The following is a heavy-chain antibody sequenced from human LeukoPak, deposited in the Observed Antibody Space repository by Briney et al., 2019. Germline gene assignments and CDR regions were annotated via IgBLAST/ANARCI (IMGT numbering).Heavy chain of an antibody. D-gene: IGHD5-12*01. CDR1: GFTFSSHG. CDR2: IANDGRDK. Sequence: PGRSLRLSCAASGFTFSSHGMHWVRQAPGKGLEWVAVIANDGRDKKYADSVKGRFTISRDNSKNTLYLQMNSLRAEDTAVYYCASVGYSGYDRAFDYWGQGTLVTVSS. V-gene: IGHV3-30*03. J-gene: IGHJ4*02. CDR3: ASVGYSGYDRAFDY.